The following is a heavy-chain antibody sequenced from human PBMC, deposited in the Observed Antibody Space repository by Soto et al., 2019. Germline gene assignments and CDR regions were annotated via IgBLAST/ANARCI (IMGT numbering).Heavy chain of an antibody. J-gene: IGHJ4*02. CDR1: GGTFSSYA. CDR3: ARDPANSGYDLLFDY. V-gene: IGHV1-69*13. Sequence: SVKVSCKASGGTFSSYAISWVRQAPGQGLEWMGGIIPIFGTANYAQKFQGRVTITADESTSTAYMEMSSLRSEDTAVYYCARDPANSGYDLLFDYWGQGTLVTV. CDR2: IIPIFGTA. D-gene: IGHD5-12*01.